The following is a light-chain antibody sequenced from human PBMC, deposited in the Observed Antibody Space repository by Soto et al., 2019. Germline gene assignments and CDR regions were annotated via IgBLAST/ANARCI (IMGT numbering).Light chain of an antibody. CDR2: GAS. V-gene: IGKV3-15*01. CDR1: QSVAGN. CDR3: QQYKNWPLP. J-gene: IGKJ4*01. Sequence: EIVMTQSPATLSVSPGERATLSCRASQSVAGNLAWYQQKPGQAPRLLMYGASTRATGIPARFSGSGSGTEFTLTISSLQSEDFGVYYCQQYKNWPLPFGGGTKVEIK.